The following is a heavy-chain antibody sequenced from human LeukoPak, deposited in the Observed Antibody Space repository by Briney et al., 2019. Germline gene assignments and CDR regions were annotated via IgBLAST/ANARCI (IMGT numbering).Heavy chain of an antibody. CDR3: TRDHDFWSGPLDV. J-gene: IGHJ6*04. D-gene: IGHD3-3*01. Sequence: GGSLGLSCTGSGFTFGDYSMSWFRQAPGKGLEWVGFVRRKGYGGTTEYAASVKGRFTISRDDSKSTAYLQMNSLKTEDTAVYYCTRDHDFWSGPLDVWGTGTTVTVSS. V-gene: IGHV3-49*03. CDR1: GFTFGDYS. CDR2: VRRKGYGGTT.